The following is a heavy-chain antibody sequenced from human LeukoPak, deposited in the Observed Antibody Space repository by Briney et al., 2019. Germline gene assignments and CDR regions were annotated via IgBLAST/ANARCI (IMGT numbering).Heavy chain of an antibody. CDR2: INHSGST. V-gene: IGHV4-34*01. D-gene: IGHD5-18*01. CDR3: AGSYRRYYFDY. CDR1: GGSFSGYY. J-gene: IGHJ4*02. Sequence: PSETLSLTCAVYGGSFSGYYRSWIRQPPGKGLEWIGEINHSGSTNYNPSLKSRVTISVDTSKNQFSLKLSSVTAADTAVYYCAGSYRRYYFDYWGQGTLVTVSS.